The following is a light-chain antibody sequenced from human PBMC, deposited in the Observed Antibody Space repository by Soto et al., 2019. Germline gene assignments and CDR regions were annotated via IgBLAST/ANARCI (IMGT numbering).Light chain of an antibody. CDR2: GAS. J-gene: IGKJ4*01. CDR3: QHRYSAPLT. Sequence: IQMTQSPSSRSSSVGDRVTITCRASQTISTHLNWYQHKQGTAPKLLIYGASSLQSGVPSRFSGSVSGTDGTITISSLKKEDGTTYYCQHRYSAPLTFCGGAKVDIK. CDR1: QTISTH. V-gene: IGKV1-39*01.